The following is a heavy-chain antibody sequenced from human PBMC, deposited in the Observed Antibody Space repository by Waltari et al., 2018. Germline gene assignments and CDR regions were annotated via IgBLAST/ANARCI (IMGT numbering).Heavy chain of an antibody. J-gene: IGHJ6*03. D-gene: IGHD5-12*01. CDR3: ARARPHYLKWLRLAPNYYYMDV. CDR1: GGSFSGYY. CDR2: INHSGST. V-gene: IGHV4-34*01. Sequence: QVQLQQWGAGLLKPSETLSLTCAVYGGSFSGYYWSWIRQPPGKGLEWIGEINHSGSTNYNPSLKSRVTISVDTSKNQFSLKLSSVTAADTAVYYCARARPHYLKWLRLAPNYYYMDVWGKGTTVTVSS.